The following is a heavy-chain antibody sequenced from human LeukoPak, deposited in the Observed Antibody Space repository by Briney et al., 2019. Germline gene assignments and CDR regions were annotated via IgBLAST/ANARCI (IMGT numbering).Heavy chain of an antibody. J-gene: IGHJ4*02. Sequence: PAETLTLSCAASGWSFSDYAMYWIRQPPGKGLEWIGEIDHSGSTNYNPSLKSRVTISVDTSKNQFQMKLSSETAADTAVYYCARLGRMQLSASNPSSQLWGRGTLVTVSS. CDR2: IDHSGST. V-gene: IGHV4-34*01. CDR3: ARLGRMQLSASNPSSQL. CDR1: GWSFSDYA. D-gene: IGHD1-1*01.